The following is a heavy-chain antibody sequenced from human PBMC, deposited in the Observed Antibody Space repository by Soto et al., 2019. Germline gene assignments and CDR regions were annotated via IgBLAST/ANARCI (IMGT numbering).Heavy chain of an antibody. Sequence: EVQLLESGGGLVQPGGSLRLSCAASGFTFNNYAMNWVRQAPGKGLEWVSSISGSGGSTYYADSVKGRFTISRDNSKNTLYLQMNSLRAEDTAVYYCAKGALGSSSWYDFEYWGQGTLVTVSS. V-gene: IGHV3-23*01. CDR2: ISGSGGST. CDR1: GFTFNNYA. J-gene: IGHJ4*02. CDR3: AKGALGSSSWYDFEY. D-gene: IGHD6-13*01.